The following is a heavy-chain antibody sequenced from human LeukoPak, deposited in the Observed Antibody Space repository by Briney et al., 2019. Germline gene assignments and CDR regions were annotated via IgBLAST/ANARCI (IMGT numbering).Heavy chain of an antibody. CDR3: ARDVAARYYYYYYMDV. J-gene: IGHJ6*03. Sequence: ASVKVSCKASGYTFTGYYMHWVRQAPGQGLEWMGWISAYNGNTNYAQKLQGRVTMTTDTSTSTAYMELRSLRSDDTAVYYCARDVAARYYYYYYMDVWGKGTTVTVSS. CDR1: GYTFTGYY. CDR2: ISAYNGNT. V-gene: IGHV1-18*04. D-gene: IGHD2-15*01.